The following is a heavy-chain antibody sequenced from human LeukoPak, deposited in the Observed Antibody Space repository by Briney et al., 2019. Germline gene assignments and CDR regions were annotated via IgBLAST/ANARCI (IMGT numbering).Heavy chain of an antibody. V-gene: IGHV3-30*02. CDR1: GFTFSSYG. CDR2: IRYDGTNK. J-gene: IGHJ6*03. Sequence: GGSLRLSCAASGFTFSSYGMHWVRQAPGKGLEWMTFIRYDGTNKYYADSVKGRFTISRDISKNTLYLQMNSLRAEDTAVYYCARVLSGRGSLYDYYYYMDVWGKGTTVTISS. D-gene: IGHD3-10*01. CDR3: ARVLSGRGSLYDYYYYMDV.